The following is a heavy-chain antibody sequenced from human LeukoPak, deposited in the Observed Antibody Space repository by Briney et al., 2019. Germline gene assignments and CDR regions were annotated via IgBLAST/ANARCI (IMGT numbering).Heavy chain of an antibody. D-gene: IGHD6-13*01. CDR2: ISSSSSTI. CDR1: GFTVSSNY. J-gene: IGHJ3*02. CDR3: ASEEMDSSSWYDAFDI. V-gene: IGHV3-48*04. Sequence: PGGSLRLSCAASGFTVSSNYMSWVRQAPGKGLEWVSYISSSSSTIYYADSVKGRFTISRDNAKDSLYLQMNSLRAEDTAVYYCASEEMDSSSWYDAFDIWGQGTMVTVSS.